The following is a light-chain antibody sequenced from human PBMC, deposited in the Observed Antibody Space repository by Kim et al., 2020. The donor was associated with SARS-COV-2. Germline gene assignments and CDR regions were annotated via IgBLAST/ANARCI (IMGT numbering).Light chain of an antibody. CDR2: VAS. CDR3: QQYNKWPLT. J-gene: IGKJ4*01. V-gene: IGKV3-15*01. Sequence: EIVMTQSPATLSVSPGERATLSCRASQSINSNLAWYQQKPGQAPRLLIYVASTRATGVPARVSGSGSGTEFTLTITSLQSEDSAVYYCQQYNKWPLTFGGGTKVDIK. CDR1: QSINSN.